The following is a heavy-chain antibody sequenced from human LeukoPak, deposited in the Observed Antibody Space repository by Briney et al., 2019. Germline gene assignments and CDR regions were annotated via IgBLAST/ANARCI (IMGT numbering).Heavy chain of an antibody. V-gene: IGHV3-74*01. Sequence: PGGSLRLSCAASGFTFSSYWMHWVRQAPGKGLVWVSRINSDGSSTKYADSVKGRFTISRDNSKNTLYLQMNSLRTEDTAVYYCAKAEGYDILTGLDYWGQGTLVTVSS. J-gene: IGHJ4*02. D-gene: IGHD3-9*01. CDR1: GFTFSSYW. CDR3: AKAEGYDILTGLDY. CDR2: INSDGSST.